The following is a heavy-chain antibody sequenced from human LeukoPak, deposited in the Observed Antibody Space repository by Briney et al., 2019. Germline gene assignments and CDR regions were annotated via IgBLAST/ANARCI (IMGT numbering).Heavy chain of an antibody. CDR2: ISNSSSTI. V-gene: IGHV3-48*01. Sequence: GGSLRLSCAASGFAFSSYSMNWVRQAPGKGLEWVSYISNSSSTIYYAGSVKGRFTISRDNAKNSLYLQMNSLRAEDTAVYYCARDQGLIAAGGGYWGQGTLVTVSS. CDR3: ARDQGLIAAGGGY. D-gene: IGHD6-13*01. J-gene: IGHJ4*02. CDR1: GFAFSSYS.